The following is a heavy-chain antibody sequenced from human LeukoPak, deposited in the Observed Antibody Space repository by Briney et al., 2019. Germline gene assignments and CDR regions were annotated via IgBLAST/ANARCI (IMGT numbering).Heavy chain of an antibody. CDR2: IYTSGST. V-gene: IGHV4-61*02. J-gene: IGHJ6*03. CDR1: GGSISSGSYY. D-gene: IGHD3-10*01. CDR3: ARAFAYYYMDV. Sequence: SQTLSLTCTVSGGSISSGSYYWSWIRQPAGKGLEWIGRIYTSGSTNYNPSLKSRVTISVDTSKNQFSLKLSSVTAADTAVYYCARAFAYYYMDVWGKGTTVTVSS.